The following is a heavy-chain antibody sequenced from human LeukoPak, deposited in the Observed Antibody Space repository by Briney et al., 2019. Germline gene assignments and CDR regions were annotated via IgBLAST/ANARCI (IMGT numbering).Heavy chain of an antibody. CDR1: GGSISSYC. CDR2: IYYSGST. V-gene: IGHV4-59*01. Sequence: SETLSLTCTVSGGSISSYCWSWIRQPPGKGLEWIGYIYYSGSTNYNPSLKSRVTISVDTSKNQFSLKLSSVTAADTAVYYCARGASNYDSTGYYSYYFDYWGQGTLVTVSS. J-gene: IGHJ4*02. CDR3: ARGASNYDSTGYYSYYFDY. D-gene: IGHD3-22*01.